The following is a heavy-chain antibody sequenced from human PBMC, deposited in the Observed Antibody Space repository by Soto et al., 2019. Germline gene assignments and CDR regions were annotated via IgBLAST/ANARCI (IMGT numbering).Heavy chain of an antibody. J-gene: IGHJ6*02. D-gene: IGHD3-10*01. CDR3: ARGGRGSYYYYGMDV. CDR1: GYTFTSYG. Sequence: GTSVKVSCKASGYTFTSYGISWVRQAPGQGLEWMGWISAYNGNTNYAQKLQGRVTMTTDTSTSTAYMELRSLRSDDTTVYYCARGGRGSYYYYGMDVWGQGTTVTVSS. V-gene: IGHV1-18*04. CDR2: ISAYNGNT.